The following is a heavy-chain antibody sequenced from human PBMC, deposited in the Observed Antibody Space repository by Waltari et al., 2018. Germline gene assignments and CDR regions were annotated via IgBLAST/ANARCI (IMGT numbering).Heavy chain of an antibody. J-gene: IGHJ4*02. CDR3: ARVPHRSTGWLQAPYNFDF. CDR1: GYTFTVYG. Sequence: QAQLVQVGNEVQKPGASVNISCKASGYTFTVYGLSCERQASGQGLEWMGGISVFNGHTNYAQRLQGRVSMTADTSTSTSYMELRSLISDDTAVYYCARVPHRSTGWLQAPYNFDFWGQGTLVTVSS. D-gene: IGHD6-19*01. CDR2: ISVFNGHT. V-gene: IGHV1-18*01.